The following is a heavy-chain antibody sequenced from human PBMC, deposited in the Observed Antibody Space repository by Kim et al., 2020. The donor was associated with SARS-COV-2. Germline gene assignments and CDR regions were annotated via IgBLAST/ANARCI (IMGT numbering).Heavy chain of an antibody. CDR3: ARERSRRGILTGSTPRSGAFDI. CDR2: INHSGST. Sequence: SETLSLTCAVYGGSFSGYYWSWIRQPPGKGLEWIGEINHSGSTNYNPSLKSRVTISVDTSKNQFSLKLSSVTAADTAVYYCARERSRRGILTGSTPRSGAFDIWGQGTMVTVSS. V-gene: IGHV4-34*01. CDR1: GGSFSGYY. J-gene: IGHJ3*02. D-gene: IGHD3-9*01.